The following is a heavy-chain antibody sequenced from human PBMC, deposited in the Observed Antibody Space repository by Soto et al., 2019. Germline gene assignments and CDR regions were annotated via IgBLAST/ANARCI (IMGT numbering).Heavy chain of an antibody. Sequence: PVGSLRLSCAASGFTFSSYAMSWVRQAPGKGLEWVSAISGSGGSTYYADSVKGRFTISRDNSKNTLYLQMNSLRAEDTAVYYCARSGDNYNRLDYWGQGTPVTVSS. CDR1: GFTFSSYA. CDR2: ISGSGGST. V-gene: IGHV3-23*01. CDR3: ARSGDNYNRLDY. J-gene: IGHJ4*02. D-gene: IGHD1-1*01.